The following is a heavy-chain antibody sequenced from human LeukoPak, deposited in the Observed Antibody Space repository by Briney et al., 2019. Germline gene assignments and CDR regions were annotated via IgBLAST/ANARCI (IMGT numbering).Heavy chain of an antibody. CDR3: ARGGGCTNGVCYTNWFDP. CDR1: GYTFTGYY. D-gene: IGHD2-8*01. Sequence: ASVKVSCKASGYTFTGYYMHWVRQAPGQGLEWMGWINPNSGGTNYAQKFQGRVTMTRDTSISTAYMELSGLRSDDTAVYYCARGGGCTNGVCYTNWFDPWGQGTLVTVSS. CDR2: INPNSGGT. J-gene: IGHJ5*02. V-gene: IGHV1-2*02.